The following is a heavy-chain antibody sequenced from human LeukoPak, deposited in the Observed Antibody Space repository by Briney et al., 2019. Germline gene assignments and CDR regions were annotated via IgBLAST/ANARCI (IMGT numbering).Heavy chain of an antibody. CDR2: ISSSSSYI. CDR1: GFTFSSYS. D-gene: IGHD2-2*01. J-gene: IGHJ5*02. V-gene: IGHV3-21*01. Sequence: GGSLTLSCAASGFTFSSYSMNWVRQAPGKGLEWVSSISSSSSYIYYADSVEGRFTISRDNAKNSLYLQMNSLRAEDTAVYYCARAVVPAATPSWFDPWGQGTLVTVSS. CDR3: ARAVVPAATPSWFDP.